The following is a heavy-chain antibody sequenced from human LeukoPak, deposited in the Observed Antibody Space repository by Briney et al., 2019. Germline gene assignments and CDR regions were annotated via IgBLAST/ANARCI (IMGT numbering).Heavy chain of an antibody. V-gene: IGHV3-48*03. D-gene: IGHD6-19*01. CDR1: GFTFSSYE. J-gene: IGHJ4*02. CDR2: ISSSGSTI. Sequence: PGGSLRLSCAASGFTFSSYEMNWVRQAPGKGLEWVSYISSSGSTIYYADSVKGRFTISRDNAKNLLYLQMNSLRAEDTAVYYCAREKAGAFDYWGQGTLVTVSS. CDR3: AREKAGAFDY.